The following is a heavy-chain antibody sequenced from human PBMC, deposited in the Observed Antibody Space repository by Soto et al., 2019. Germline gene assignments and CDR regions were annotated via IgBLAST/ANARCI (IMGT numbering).Heavy chain of an antibody. D-gene: IGHD1-1*01. CDR3: ARGDRTTGDAFDI. CDR1: GGSFSGYY. CDR2: INHSGST. Sequence: SEPLSLTCAVYGGSFSGYYWSWIRQPPGKGLEWIGEINHSGSTSYNPSLKSRVTISVDTSKNQFSLKLSSVTAADTAVYYCARGDRTTGDAFDIWGQGTMVTVSS. V-gene: IGHV4-34*01. J-gene: IGHJ3*02.